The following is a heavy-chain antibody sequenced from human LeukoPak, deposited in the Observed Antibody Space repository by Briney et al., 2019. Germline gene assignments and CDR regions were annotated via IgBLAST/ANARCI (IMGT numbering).Heavy chain of an antibody. CDR3: AKHDPRRVVITNWFDP. J-gene: IGHJ5*02. V-gene: IGHV3-23*01. CDR2: ISGSGGIT. Sequence: PGGSLRLSCAASGFTFTSYAMTWVRQAPGMGLEWVSAISGSGGITYYADSVKGRFTISRGNSKNTLYLQMNSLRAEDTAVYYCAKHDPRRVVITNWFDPWGQGTLVTVSS. D-gene: IGHD3-22*01. CDR1: GFTFTSYA.